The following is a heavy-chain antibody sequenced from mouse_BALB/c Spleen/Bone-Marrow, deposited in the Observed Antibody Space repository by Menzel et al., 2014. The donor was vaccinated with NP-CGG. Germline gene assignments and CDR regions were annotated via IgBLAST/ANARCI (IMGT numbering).Heavy chain of an antibody. CDR1: GYTFRNYW. V-gene: IGHV1-9*01. Sequence: QVQLKESGAELMKPGASVKISCMATGYTFRNYWIEWVKQRPGHGLEWIGEILPGSGSTDYNDNFKGKATFTADTSSNTAYMQLSSLTSADSAVYYCARVIYWYLDVWGAGTTVTVSS. CDR2: ILPGSGST. CDR3: ARVIYWYLDV. J-gene: IGHJ1*01.